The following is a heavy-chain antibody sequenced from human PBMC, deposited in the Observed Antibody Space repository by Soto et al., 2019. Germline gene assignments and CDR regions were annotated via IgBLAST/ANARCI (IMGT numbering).Heavy chain of an antibody. CDR2: IRSKPNNYAT. V-gene: IGHV3-73*02. CDR1: GFPFNGSA. CDR3: AGDFYYNIDV. Sequence: EVQLVESWGGLVHPGGSLKLSCAASGFPFNGSAMHWVRQASGKGLEWVGRIRSKPNNYATAYAASLKGRFTISRDDSKNTAYLQMNSLKTEDTAVYYCAGDFYYNIDVWGQGTTVTVSS. J-gene: IGHJ6*02.